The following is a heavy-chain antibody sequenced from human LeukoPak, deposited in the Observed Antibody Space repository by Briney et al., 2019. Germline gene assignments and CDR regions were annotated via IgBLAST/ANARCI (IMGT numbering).Heavy chain of an antibody. V-gene: IGHV3-53*01. CDR3: ARVLSGRGSLYSYYYYMDV. J-gene: IGHJ6*03. D-gene: IGHD3-10*01. CDR2: IYSGGRT. CDR1: GFTVSSNY. Sequence: GGSLRLSCSASGFTVSSNYMSWVHQAPGRGLEWVSVIYSGGRTYYGDSVKGRFTFSRDNSKNTLYLQMNSLRDEDTAVYYCARVLSGRGSLYSYYYYMDVWGKGTTVTISS.